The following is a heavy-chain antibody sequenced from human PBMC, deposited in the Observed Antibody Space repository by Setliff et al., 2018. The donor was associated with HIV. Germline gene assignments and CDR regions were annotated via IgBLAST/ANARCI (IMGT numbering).Heavy chain of an antibody. J-gene: IGHJ4*02. V-gene: IGHV1-69*10. Sequence: SVKVSCKASGNTFSSYGITWVRQAPGQGLEWMGGIIPILGIANYAQKFQGRVTITADESTSTAYMELSSLRSEDTAVYYCASPTAIPHWGQGTLVTVSS. D-gene: IGHD2-21*02. CDR3: ASPTAIPH. CDR1: GNTFSSYG. CDR2: IIPILGIA.